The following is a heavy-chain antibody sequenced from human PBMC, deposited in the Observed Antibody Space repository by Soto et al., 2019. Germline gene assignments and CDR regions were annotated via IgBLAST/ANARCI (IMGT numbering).Heavy chain of an antibody. Sequence: GGSLRLSCAASGFTFSDYYTSWIRQAPGKGLEWVSYISSSGSTIYYADSVKGRFTISRDNAKNSLYLQMNSLRAEDTAVYYCARRPVFVVVVAADHDAFDIWGQGTMVTVSS. CDR2: ISSSGSTI. CDR3: ARRPVFVVVVAADHDAFDI. V-gene: IGHV3-11*01. D-gene: IGHD2-15*01. J-gene: IGHJ3*02. CDR1: GFTFSDYY.